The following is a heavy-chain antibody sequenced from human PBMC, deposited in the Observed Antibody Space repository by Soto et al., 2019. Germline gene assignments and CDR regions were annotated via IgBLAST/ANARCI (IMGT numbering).Heavy chain of an antibody. V-gene: IGHV3-23*01. D-gene: IGHD1-7*01. Sequence: EVQLLESGGGLVQPGGSLRLSCAASGFNFSSYAMSWVRQAPGKGLEWVSAISGSGGSTYYADSVKGRFTISRDNSKNTLYLQMNSLRAEDTAVYYCAKDMDWNYACWDYRGQGTLVTVSS. J-gene: IGHJ4*02. CDR1: GFNFSSYA. CDR3: AKDMDWNYACWDY. CDR2: ISGSGGST.